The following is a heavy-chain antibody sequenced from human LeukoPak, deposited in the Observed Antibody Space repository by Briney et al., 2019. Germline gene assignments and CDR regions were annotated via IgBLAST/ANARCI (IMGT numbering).Heavy chain of an antibody. CDR1: GFTFSSYS. CDR3: ARGVSLDQ. J-gene: IGHJ4*02. CDR2: IYSGGST. V-gene: IGHV3-53*01. Sequence: GGSLRLSCAASGFTFSSYSMNWGRQAPGKGLEWVSVIYSGGSTYYADSVKGRFTISRDNSKNTLYLQMNSLRAEDTAVYYRARGVSLDQWGQGTLVTVSS. D-gene: IGHD2-8*01.